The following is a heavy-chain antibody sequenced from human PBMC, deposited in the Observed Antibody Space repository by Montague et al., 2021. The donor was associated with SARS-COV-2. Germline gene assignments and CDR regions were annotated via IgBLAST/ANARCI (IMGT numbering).Heavy chain of an antibody. CDR1: GGSISSHH. V-gene: IGHV4-59*11. CDR2: IYYSGST. Sequence: SETLSLTCTVSGGSISSHHWRWIRQPPGKGLEWIGYIYYSGSTNYNPSLKSRVTISVDTSKNPFSLKLSSVTAADTAVYYCARGFDIWGQGTMVTVSS. J-gene: IGHJ3*02. CDR3: ARGFDI.